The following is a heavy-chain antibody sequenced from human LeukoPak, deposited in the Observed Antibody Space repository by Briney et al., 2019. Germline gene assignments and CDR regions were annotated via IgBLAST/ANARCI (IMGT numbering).Heavy chain of an antibody. CDR3: ARDDYGGNKGFDY. CDR2: IFYSGST. V-gene: IGHV4-59*01. CDR1: GGSISSYY. Sequence: PSETLSLTCTVSGGSISSYYWSWIRQPPGKGLEWIGYIFYSGSTNYNPSLKSRVTISVDTSKNQFSLKLSSVTAADTAVYYCARDDYGGNKGFDYWGQGTLVTVSA. D-gene: IGHD4-23*01. J-gene: IGHJ4*02.